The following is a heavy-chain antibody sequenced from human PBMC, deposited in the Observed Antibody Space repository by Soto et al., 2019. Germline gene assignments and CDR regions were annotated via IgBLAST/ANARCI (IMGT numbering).Heavy chain of an antibody. D-gene: IGHD3-16*01. J-gene: IGHJ6*02. CDR3: AQCVLGVHCAYGMDV. V-gene: IGHV1-69*12. Sequence: QVQLVQSGAEVKKPGSSVKVSCKASGGTFSSYAINWVRQAPGQGLEWMGGIIPIFATADYAQKFQGRVTITAGESTSTAYMELVSLRSEDTAVDYCAQCVLGVHCAYGMDVWGQGTTVTVSS. CDR2: IIPIFATA. CDR1: GGTFSSYA.